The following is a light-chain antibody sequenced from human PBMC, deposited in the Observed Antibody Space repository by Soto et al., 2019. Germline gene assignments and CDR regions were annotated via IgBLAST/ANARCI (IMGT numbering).Light chain of an antibody. J-gene: IGKJ1*01. CDR3: QQYNDWPLR. V-gene: IGKV3-15*01. CDR1: QSVSSN. Sequence: DIVLPKKKGTLSLSPGATATLPSMASQSVSSNLAWYQQKPGQAPSLLIYGAFTRATGIPARFSGTGSGTEFTLTISSLQSEDFALYYCQQYNDWPLRFGHGSKVAIK. CDR2: GAF.